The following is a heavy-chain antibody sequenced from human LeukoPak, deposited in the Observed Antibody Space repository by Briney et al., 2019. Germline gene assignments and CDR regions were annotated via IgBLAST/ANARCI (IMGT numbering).Heavy chain of an antibody. CDR2: IGSRSATI. D-gene: IGHD1-1*01. CDR3: ARGRTEFDF. J-gene: IGHJ4*02. Sequence: PGGSLRLSCAASGFTFSRYSMNWVRQAPGKGLEWVSYIGSRSATIHYADSVKGRFSISRDNAKNSLYLQMSNLRDEDTAVYYCARGRTEFDFWGQGTLVTVSS. V-gene: IGHV3-48*02. CDR1: GFTFSRYS.